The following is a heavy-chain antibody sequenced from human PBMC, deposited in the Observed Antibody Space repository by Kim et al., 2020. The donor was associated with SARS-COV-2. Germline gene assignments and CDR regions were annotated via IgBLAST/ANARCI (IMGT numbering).Heavy chain of an antibody. Sequence: ADSVKGRLTISRDNAKHSLYLQMNSLGAEDTALYYCVGSYSYYYYYYMDVWGKGTTVTVSS. V-gene: IGHV3-9*01. D-gene: IGHD1-26*01. J-gene: IGHJ6*03. CDR3: VGSYSYYYYYYMDV.